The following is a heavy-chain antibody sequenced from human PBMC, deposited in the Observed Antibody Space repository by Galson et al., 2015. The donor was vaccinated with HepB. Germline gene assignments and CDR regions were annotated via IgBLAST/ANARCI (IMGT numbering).Heavy chain of an antibody. D-gene: IGHD5-18*01. Sequence: SVKVSCKASGYTFTSNGISWVRQAPGQGLEWMGWISAYNGNTNYAQKLQGRVTMTTDTSTSTAYMELRSLRSDDTAVYYCARDTGYSYVGWFDPWGQGTLVTVSS. CDR1: GYTFTSNG. V-gene: IGHV1-18*01. CDR2: ISAYNGNT. CDR3: ARDTGYSYVGWFDP. J-gene: IGHJ5*02.